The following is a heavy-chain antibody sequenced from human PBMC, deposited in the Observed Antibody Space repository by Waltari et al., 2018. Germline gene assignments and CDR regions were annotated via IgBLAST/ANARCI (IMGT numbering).Heavy chain of an antibody. V-gene: IGHV4-39*07. CDR1: GGSIRSSSYY. D-gene: IGHD2-2*02. CDR2: IYYSGNN. Sequence: QLQLQESGPGLVKPSETLSLSCTVSGGSIRSSSYYWGWISQPPGKGLEWFGSIYYSGNNYFNPSLKSRVTISVDTSKNQFSLKLSSVTAADTAVYYCARDLPRYCSTISCYMGLDYWGQGTLVTVSS. CDR3: ARDLPRYCSTISCYMGLDY. J-gene: IGHJ4*02.